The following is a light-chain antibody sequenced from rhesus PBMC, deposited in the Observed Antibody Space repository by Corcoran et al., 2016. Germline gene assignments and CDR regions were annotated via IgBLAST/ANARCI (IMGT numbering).Light chain of an antibody. J-gene: IGKJ2*01. CDR3: QQDYSSPYS. V-gene: IGKV1-22*01. Sequence: DIQMTQSPSSLSASVGDTVTITCRASQSIAGSLVWYQQKPGKAPNLLIYTASSLQSGVPSRFSGSGDGTEFTLTISSLQSEDVATYYCQQDYSSPYSFGLGTRVEIK. CDR1: QSIAGS. CDR2: TAS.